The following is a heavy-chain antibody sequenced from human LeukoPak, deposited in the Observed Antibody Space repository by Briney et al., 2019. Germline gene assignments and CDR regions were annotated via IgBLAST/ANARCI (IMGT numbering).Heavy chain of an antibody. CDR1: GYTFNKYA. V-gene: IGHV7-4-1*02. CDR3: ARDAFYGSGMAFDY. D-gene: IGHD3-10*01. J-gene: IGHJ4*02. Sequence: GASVKVSCKPSGYTFNKYAINWVRQAPGQGLEWMGWINTNTGNPTYAQGFTGRFVFSLDTSVSTAYLQISSLKAEDTAVYYCARDAFYGSGMAFDYWGQGTLVAVSS. CDR2: INTNTGNP.